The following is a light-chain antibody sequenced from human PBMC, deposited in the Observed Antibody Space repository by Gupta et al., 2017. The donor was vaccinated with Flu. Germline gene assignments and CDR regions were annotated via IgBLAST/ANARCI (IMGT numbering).Light chain of an antibody. CDR3: HQYGSSPPYT. V-gene: IGKV3-20*01. J-gene: IGKJ2*01. CDR1: QSVSSVY. Sequence: EIVLTQSPGTLSLSPGERATLSCRASQSVSSVYLAWYQRKPGQAPRLLLYGASSRATGVPDRFSGSGSGTDFTLTISRLEPEDFAVYYCHQYGSSPPYTFGQGTKLEI. CDR2: GAS.